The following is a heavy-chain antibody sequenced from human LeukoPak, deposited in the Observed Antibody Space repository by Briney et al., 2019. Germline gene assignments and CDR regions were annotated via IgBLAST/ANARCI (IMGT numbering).Heavy chain of an antibody. Sequence: GGSLRLSCAASGFTFDDYAMHWVRQAPGKGLEWVSGISWNSGSIGYADSVKGRFTISRDNAKNSLYLQMRSLGAEDTAIYYCSRGPYSGNHYNGPYFDSWGQGTLVTVSS. D-gene: IGHD1-26*01. J-gene: IGHJ4*02. V-gene: IGHV3-9*01. CDR1: GFTFDDYA. CDR3: SRGPYSGNHYNGPYFDS. CDR2: ISWNSGSI.